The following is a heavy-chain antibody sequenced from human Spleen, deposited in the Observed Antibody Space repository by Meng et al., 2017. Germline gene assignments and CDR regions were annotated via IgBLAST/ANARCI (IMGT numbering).Heavy chain of an antibody. V-gene: IGHV1-18*01. CDR3: ARVIRMTSPDFDY. Sequence: QVQLVQSGTEVKKPGASVKVSCKASGYTFTNYGITWVRQAPGQGLEWMGWISAYNGNTNYAQNLQGRVTMTTDTSTTTGYMELRSLRSDDTAVYYCARVIRMTSPDFDYWGQGTLVTVSS. D-gene: IGHD2-21*02. CDR1: GYTFTNYG. J-gene: IGHJ4*02. CDR2: ISAYNGNT.